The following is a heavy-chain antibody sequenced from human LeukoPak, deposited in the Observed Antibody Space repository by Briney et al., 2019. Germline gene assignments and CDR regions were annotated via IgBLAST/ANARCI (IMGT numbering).Heavy chain of an antibody. D-gene: IGHD3-10*01. CDR1: GGSISSSSYY. V-gene: IGHV4-39*07. CDR3: ARSVFGVYWNFDL. Sequence: SETLSLTCTVSGGSISSSSYYWGWIRQPPGKGLEWIGSMYYSGSTYYNPSLKSRVSMSVDTSENKYSLKLNGVTAADTAMYYCARSVFGVYWNFDLWGRGTLVTVSS. J-gene: IGHJ2*01. CDR2: MYYSGST.